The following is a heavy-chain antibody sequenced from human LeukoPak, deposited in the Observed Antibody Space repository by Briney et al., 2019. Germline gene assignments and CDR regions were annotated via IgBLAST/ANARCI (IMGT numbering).Heavy chain of an antibody. D-gene: IGHD3-22*01. CDR3: ARDYYDSSGYYNFDY. CDR1: GYTFTSYG. J-gene: IGHJ4*02. V-gene: IGHV1-18*01. CDR2: ISAYNGNT. Sequence: GASVKVSCKASGYTFTSYGISWVRQAPGQGLEWMGWISAYNGNTNYAQKLQGRVTVTTDTSTSTAYMELRSLRSDDTAVYYCARDYYDSSGYYNFDYWGQGTLVTVSS.